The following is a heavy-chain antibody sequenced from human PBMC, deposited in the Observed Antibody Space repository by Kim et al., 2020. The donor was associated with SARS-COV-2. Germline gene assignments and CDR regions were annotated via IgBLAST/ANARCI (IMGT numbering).Heavy chain of an antibody. CDR3: ARHLYGGYCTNGVCYDIGDHPDY. CDR1: GGSISSSSYY. Sequence: SETLSLTCTVSGGSISSSSYYWGWIRQPPGKGLEWIGSIYYSGSTYYNPSLKSRVTISVDTSKNQFSLKLSSVTAADTAVYYCARHLYGGYCTNGVCYDIGDHPDYWGQGTLVTVSS. V-gene: IGHV4-39*01. CDR2: IYYSGST. J-gene: IGHJ4*02. D-gene: IGHD2-8*01.